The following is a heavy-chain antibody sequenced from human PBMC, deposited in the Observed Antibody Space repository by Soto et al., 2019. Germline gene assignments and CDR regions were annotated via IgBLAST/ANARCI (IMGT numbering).Heavy chain of an antibody. CDR3: AKDPANWGGDWYTVLGAFDI. CDR1: GFTFSSYA. V-gene: IGHV3-23*01. CDR2: LSGSGGST. Sequence: GESLKISCAASGFTFSSYAMSWVRQAPGKGLEWVSALSGSGGSTYYADSGKGRFNISRDNSKKTLYLQMNSRGADDTAVYYCAKDPANWGGDWYTVLGAFDIWGQGTMVNV. D-gene: IGHD2-21*02. J-gene: IGHJ3*02.